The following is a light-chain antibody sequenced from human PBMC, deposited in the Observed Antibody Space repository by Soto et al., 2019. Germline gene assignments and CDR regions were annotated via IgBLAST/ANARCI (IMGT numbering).Light chain of an antibody. J-gene: IGKJ1*01. Sequence: DIQITQSPSTLSASVGDRVTITCRASQSISSWLAWYQQKPGKAPKLLIYDASSLESGVPSRFSGSGSGTEFTLTISSLQPDDFATYYCQQYNSYSGTFGQGTRWIS. V-gene: IGKV1-5*01. CDR3: QQYNSYSGT. CDR2: DAS. CDR1: QSISSW.